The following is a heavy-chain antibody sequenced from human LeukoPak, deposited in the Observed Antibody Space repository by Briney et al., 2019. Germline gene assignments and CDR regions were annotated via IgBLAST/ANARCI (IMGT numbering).Heavy chain of an antibody. CDR1: GFIFSSYA. D-gene: IGHD3-9*01. CDR2: ISGSGGST. J-gene: IGHJ6*02. CDR3: ARVPPYYDILTGYSTTYYYYGMDV. V-gene: IGHV3-23*01. Sequence: PGGSLRLSCAASGFIFSSYAMNWVRQVPGKGLEWVSGISGSGGSTYYADSVKGRFTISRDNAKNSLYLQMNSLRAEDTAVYYCARVPPYYDILTGYSTTYYYYGMDVWGQGTTVTVSS.